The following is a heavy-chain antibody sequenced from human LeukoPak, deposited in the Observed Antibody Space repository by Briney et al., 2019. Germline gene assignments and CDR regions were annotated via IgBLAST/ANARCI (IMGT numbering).Heavy chain of an antibody. CDR3: ARRSSGATRYYFDY. V-gene: IGHV4-39*01. CDR1: GGSISSSSYY. CDR2: IYYSGST. J-gene: IGHJ4*02. Sequence: WETLTLTCTVSGGSISSSSYYWGWIRQPPGKGLEWIGSIYYSGSTYYNPSLKSRVTISVDTSKNQFSLKLSSVTAADTAVYYCARRSSGATRYYFDYWGQGTL. D-gene: IGHD1-26*01.